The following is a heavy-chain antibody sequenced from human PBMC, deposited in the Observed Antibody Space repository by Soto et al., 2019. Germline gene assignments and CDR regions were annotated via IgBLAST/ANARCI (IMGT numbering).Heavy chain of an antibody. Sequence: GGSLRLSCAASGFTFSSYGMHWVRQAPGKGLEWVAVIWYDGSNKYYADSVKGRFTISRDNSKNTLYLQMNSLRAEDTAVYYCARDRRSSSRGYYYYYYGMDVWGQGTTVTVSS. CDR1: GFTFSSYG. J-gene: IGHJ6*02. CDR3: ARDRRSSSRGYYYYYYGMDV. D-gene: IGHD6-6*01. CDR2: IWYDGSNK. V-gene: IGHV3-33*01.